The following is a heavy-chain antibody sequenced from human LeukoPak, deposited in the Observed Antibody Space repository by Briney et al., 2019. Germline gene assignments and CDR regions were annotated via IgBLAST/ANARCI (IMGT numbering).Heavy chain of an antibody. V-gene: IGHV4-61*02. D-gene: IGHD3-3*01. CDR1: GGSFSSPNYY. CDR3: AREDYNFL. J-gene: IGHJ4*02. Sequence: SQTLSLTCTVSGGSFSSPNYYWSWIRQPAGKGLEWIGRIYTTGFTNYHPSLKSRVTVSIDTSKNQFYLKLTSVTAADTAVYYCAREDYNFLWGQGTLVTVSS. CDR2: IYTTGFT.